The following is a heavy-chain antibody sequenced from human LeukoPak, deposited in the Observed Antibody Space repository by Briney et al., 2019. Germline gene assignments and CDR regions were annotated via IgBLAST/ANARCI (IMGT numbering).Heavy chain of an antibody. D-gene: IGHD3-3*01. CDR3: AKDDSFWRGFFDY. J-gene: IGHJ4*02. Sequence: GGSLRLSCAASGFTFSSYGMHWVRQAPGKGLEWGAVISYDGSNKYYADSVKGRFTISRDNSKNTLYLQMNSLRAEDTAVYYCAKDDSFWRGFFDYWGQGTLVTVSS. V-gene: IGHV3-30*18. CDR1: GFTFSSYG. CDR2: ISYDGSNK.